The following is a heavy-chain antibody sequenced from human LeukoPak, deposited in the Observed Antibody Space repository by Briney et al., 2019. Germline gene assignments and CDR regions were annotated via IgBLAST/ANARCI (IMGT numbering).Heavy chain of an antibody. CDR3: ARYIAVAGLDY. J-gene: IGHJ4*02. CDR2: INHSGST. CDR1: GGSISSYY. Sequence: SETLSLTCTVSGGSISSYYWSWIRQPPGKGLEWIGEINHSGSTNYNPSLKSRVTISVDTSKNQFSLKLSSVTAADTAVYYCARYIAVAGLDYWGQGTLVTVSS. V-gene: IGHV4-34*01. D-gene: IGHD6-19*01.